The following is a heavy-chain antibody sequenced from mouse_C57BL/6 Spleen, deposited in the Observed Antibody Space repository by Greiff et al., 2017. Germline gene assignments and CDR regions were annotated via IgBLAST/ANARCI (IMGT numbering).Heavy chain of an antibody. D-gene: IGHD2-4*01. CDR2: IDPNSGGT. V-gene: IGHV1-72*01. CDR3: ARCDYDVDWYFDV. J-gene: IGHJ1*03. Sequence: QVHVKQSGAELVKPGASVKLSCKASGYTFTSYWMHWVKQRPGRGLEWIGRIDPNSGGTKYNEKFKSKATLTVDKPSSTAYMQLSSLTSEDSAVYYCARCDYDVDWYFDVWGTGTTVTVSS. CDR1: GYTFTSYW.